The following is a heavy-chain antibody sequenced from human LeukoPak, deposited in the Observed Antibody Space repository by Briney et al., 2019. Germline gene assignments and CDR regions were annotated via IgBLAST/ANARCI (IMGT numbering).Heavy chain of an antibody. Sequence: GGSLQISCKGSGYSFTSYWIGWGRRMPGKGLERMGIIYPGDSDTRYSPSFQGQVTISADKSISTAYLQWSSLKASDTAMYYCARRVRYSSSWSPLGPFDYWGQGTLVTVSS. J-gene: IGHJ4*02. CDR2: IYPGDSDT. CDR3: ARRVRYSSSWSPLGPFDY. CDR1: GYSFTSYW. V-gene: IGHV5-51*01. D-gene: IGHD6-13*01.